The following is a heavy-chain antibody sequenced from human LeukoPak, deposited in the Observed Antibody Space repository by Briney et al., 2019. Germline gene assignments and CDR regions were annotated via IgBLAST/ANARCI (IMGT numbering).Heavy chain of an antibody. CDR3: ARDGALGGPGDFDY. CDR2: INPNSGGT. V-gene: IGHV1-2*02. Sequence: ASVEVSCKASGYTFTGYYMHWVRQAPGQGLEWMGWINPNSGGTNYAQKFQGRVTMTRDTSISTAYMELSRLRSDDTAVYYCARDGALGGPGDFDYWGQGTLVTVSS. J-gene: IGHJ4*02. D-gene: IGHD1-14*01. CDR1: GYTFTGYY.